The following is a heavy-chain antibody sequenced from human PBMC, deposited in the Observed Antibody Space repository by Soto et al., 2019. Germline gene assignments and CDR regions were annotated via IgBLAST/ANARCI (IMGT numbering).Heavy chain of an antibody. Sequence: QVQLVQSGAEVKKPGASVKVSCKASGYTFTSYYMHWVRQAPGQGLEWMGIINPSGGSTSYAQKFQGRVTMTRDTSTSTVYMELSSLRSEDTAVYYCARAWGYYYDSSGYGDDYWGQGTLVTVSS. D-gene: IGHD3-22*01. CDR2: INPSGGST. CDR1: GYTFTSYY. CDR3: ARAWGYYYDSSGYGDDY. V-gene: IGHV1-46*03. J-gene: IGHJ4*02.